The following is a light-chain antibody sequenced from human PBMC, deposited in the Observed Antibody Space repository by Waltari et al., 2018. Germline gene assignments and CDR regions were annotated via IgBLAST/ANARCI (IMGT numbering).Light chain of an antibody. V-gene: IGLV4-69*01. CDR1: SGHSTNV. CDR2: VNSGGSH. CDR3: QTGGHGTWV. J-gene: IGLJ3*02. Sequence: QLVLTQSPSASASLGASVKLTCTLSSGHSTNVIAWLQKRPEKGPRFVMKVNSGGSHSKGDEIPDRFSGSSSGAERYLTISSLQSEDEADYYCQTGGHGTWVFGGGTKLTVL.